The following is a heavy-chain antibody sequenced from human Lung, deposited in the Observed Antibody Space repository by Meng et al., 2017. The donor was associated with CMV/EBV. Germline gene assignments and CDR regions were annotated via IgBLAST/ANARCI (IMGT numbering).Heavy chain of an antibody. CDR2: IFPNNGGT. V-gene: IGHV1-2*02. D-gene: IGHD7-27*01. CDR3: ARALKLGTVAFEL. J-gene: IGHJ3*01. Sequence: SXXVSXXASGYLFPGYYIHWVRQAPGQNLEWVGWIFPNNGGTKYAQNFQGRVTMTRDTSISTAYLELSRLRSDDTAVYYCARALKLGTVAFELWCQGTMVTVSS. CDR1: GYLFPGYY.